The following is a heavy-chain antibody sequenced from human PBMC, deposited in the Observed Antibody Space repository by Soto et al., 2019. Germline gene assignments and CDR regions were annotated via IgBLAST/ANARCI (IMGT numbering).Heavy chain of an antibody. CDR1: GFSFGDFY. CDR3: ARETPYDIVPGYSKMYMDS. V-gene: IGHV3-11*01. D-gene: IGHD3-9*01. Sequence: VQLMEAGGGLVRPGGSLRLSCAASGFSFGDFYMNWVRLAPGRGLEWVSFISSSSITTYYPDSVRGRFTTSRDNAQKTLCLHMNNLRADDTAVYFCARETPYDIVPGYSKMYMDSWGPGTQVTV. J-gene: IGHJ4*02. CDR2: ISSSSITT.